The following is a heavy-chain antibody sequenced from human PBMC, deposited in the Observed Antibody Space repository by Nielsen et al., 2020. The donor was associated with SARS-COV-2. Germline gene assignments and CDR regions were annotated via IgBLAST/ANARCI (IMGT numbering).Heavy chain of an antibody. V-gene: IGHV3-30*18. Sequence: GGSLRLSCAASGFTFSSYGMHWVRQAPGKGLEWVAVISYDGSNKYYADSVKGRFTISRDNSKNTLYVQMNSLRAEDTAIYYCAKVADGSGYDYLDYWGQGTLVTVSS. CDR3: AKVADGSGYDYLDY. D-gene: IGHD3-22*01. J-gene: IGHJ4*02. CDR1: GFTFSSYG. CDR2: ISYDGSNK.